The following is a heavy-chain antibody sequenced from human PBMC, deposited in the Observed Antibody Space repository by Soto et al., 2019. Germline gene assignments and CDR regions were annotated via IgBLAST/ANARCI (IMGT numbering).Heavy chain of an antibody. J-gene: IGHJ4*02. CDR1: GFTFSSYG. Sequence: GGSLRLSCAASGFTFSSYGMHWVRQAPGKGLEWVAVISYDGSNKYYADSVKGRFTISRDNSKNTLYLQMNSLRAEDTAVYYCAKSIAVAGEGYYFDYWGQGTLVTVSS. V-gene: IGHV3-30*18. D-gene: IGHD6-19*01. CDR3: AKSIAVAGEGYYFDY. CDR2: ISYDGSNK.